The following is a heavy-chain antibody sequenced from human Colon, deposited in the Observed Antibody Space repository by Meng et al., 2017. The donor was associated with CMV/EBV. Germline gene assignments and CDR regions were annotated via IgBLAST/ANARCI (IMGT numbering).Heavy chain of an antibody. V-gene: IGHV5-51*01. Sequence: GGSLRLSCKGSGYSFTNYFIAWVRQMPGKGLELMGIVYPGNSDTAYTPSFQGQVTISADKSINTAYLQWSSLKASDTAMYYCARRVNVCSNGVCQGSSYFDYWGQGTLVTVSS. D-gene: IGHD2-8*01. CDR3: ARRVNVCSNGVCQGSSYFDY. CDR1: GYSFTNYF. CDR2: VYPGNSDT. J-gene: IGHJ4*02.